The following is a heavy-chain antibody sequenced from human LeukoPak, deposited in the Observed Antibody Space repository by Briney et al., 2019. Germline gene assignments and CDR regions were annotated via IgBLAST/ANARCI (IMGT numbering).Heavy chain of an antibody. CDR1: GFTFSSYG. D-gene: IGHD6-19*01. CDR3: AKDLGVGGWTFDY. CDR2: ISYDGSNK. V-gene: IGHV3-30*18. Sequence: GGSLRLSCAASGFTFSSYGMHWVRQAPGKGLEWVAVISYDGSNKYYADSVKGRFTISRDNSKNTLYLQMNSLRAEDTAVYYCAKDLGVGGWTFDYWGQGNLCTVSS. J-gene: IGHJ4*02.